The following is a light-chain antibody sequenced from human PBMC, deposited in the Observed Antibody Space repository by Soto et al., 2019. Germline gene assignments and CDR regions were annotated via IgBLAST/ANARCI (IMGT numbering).Light chain of an antibody. CDR1: YSNIGAGYE. Sequence: QSALTQPPSVSGAPGQRVSISCTGSYSNIGAGYEVHWYQQIPGTAPKLLISGHNNRPSGVPDRFFGSKSGTSASLTIIGLQAEDEADYYCQSYDSSLTGSGVFGGGTKVSVX. J-gene: IGLJ3*02. CDR2: GHN. CDR3: QSYDSSLTGSGV. V-gene: IGLV1-40*01.